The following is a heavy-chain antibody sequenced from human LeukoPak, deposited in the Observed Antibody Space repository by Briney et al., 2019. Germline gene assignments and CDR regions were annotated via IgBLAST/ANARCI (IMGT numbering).Heavy chain of an antibody. CDR2: IYYSGST. CDR1: GGSISSYY. V-gene: IGHV4-59*01. D-gene: IGHD3-22*01. Sequence: PSETLSLICTVSGGSISSYYWSWIRQPPGKGLEWIGYIYYSGSTNYNPSLKSRVTISVDTSKNQFSLKLSSVTAADTAVYYCARGDYYDSSGYYPFDYWGQGTLVTVSS. J-gene: IGHJ4*02. CDR3: ARGDYYDSSGYYPFDY.